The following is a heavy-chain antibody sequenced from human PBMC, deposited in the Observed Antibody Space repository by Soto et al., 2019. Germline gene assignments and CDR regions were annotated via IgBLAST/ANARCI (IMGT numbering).Heavy chain of an antibody. CDR1: GYTFTRYG. CDR2: ISTYNGNT. V-gene: IGHV1-18*01. D-gene: IGHD1-26*01. J-gene: IGHJ6*02. Sequence: QVQLVQSGAEVKKPGASVKVSCKASGYTFTRYGITWVRQAPGQGLEWMGWISTYNGNTNYAQKLQGRVTMTTDTSTRTAYMEMRSVRSDDAAVYYCARVGGQSYYGMDVWGQGTTVTVSS. CDR3: ARVGGQSYYGMDV.